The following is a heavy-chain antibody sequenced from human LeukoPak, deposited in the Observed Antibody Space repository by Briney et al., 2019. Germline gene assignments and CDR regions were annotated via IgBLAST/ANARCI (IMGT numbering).Heavy chain of an antibody. V-gene: IGHV3-23*01. CDR2: ISGNGGST. D-gene: IGHD3-22*01. CDR1: GFTFSSYA. J-gene: IGHJ4*02. CDR3: AKDRYYDSSGYPGDY. Sequence: GGSLRLSCAASGFTFSSYAMSWVRQAPGKGLEWVSAISGNGGSTYYADSVKGRFTISRDSSKNTLYLQMNSLRAEDTAVYYCAKDRYYDSSGYPGDYWGQGSLVTVSS.